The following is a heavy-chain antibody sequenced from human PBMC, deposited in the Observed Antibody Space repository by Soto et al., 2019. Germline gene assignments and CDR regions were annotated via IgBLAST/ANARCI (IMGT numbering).Heavy chain of an antibody. V-gene: IGHV4-38-2*02. D-gene: IGHD6-19*01. CDR1: GYSISSGYY. CDR3: ARDKAGSGWIDY. Sequence: PSETLSLTCAVSGYSISSGYYWGWIRQPPGKGLEWIGSIYHSGSTYYNPSLKSRGTISVDTSKNQFSLKLSSVTAADTAVYYLARDKAGSGWIDYWGQGTLVTVSS. J-gene: IGHJ4*02. CDR2: IYHSGST.